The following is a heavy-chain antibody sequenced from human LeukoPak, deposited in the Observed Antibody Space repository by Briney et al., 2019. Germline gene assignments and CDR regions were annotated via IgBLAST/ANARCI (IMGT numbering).Heavy chain of an antibody. CDR2: IYFSGSV. J-gene: IGHJ3*02. CDR1: GDITHY. CDR3: ASHRSYKRGAAFDI. D-gene: IGHD1-26*01. Sequence: SETLSLTCTVSGDITHYWGWIRQPPGKGLECIGSIYFSGSVYYNPSLRSRVTMSVDTSKNQFSLKLSSVTAADTAVYYCASHRSYKRGAAFDIWGQGTMVTVSS. V-gene: IGHV4-39*07.